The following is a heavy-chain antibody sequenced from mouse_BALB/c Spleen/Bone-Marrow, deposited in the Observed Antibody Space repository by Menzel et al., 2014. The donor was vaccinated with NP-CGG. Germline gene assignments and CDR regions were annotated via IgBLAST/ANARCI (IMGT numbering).Heavy chain of an antibody. D-gene: IGHD2-14*01. V-gene: IGHV1S56*01. CDR1: GYTFTSYF. CDR2: IYPGDGST. J-gene: IGHJ1*01. Sequence: VQLVESGPELVKPGASVKMSCKASGYTFTSYFIHWVKQRPGQGLEWIGWIYPGDGSTKYNEKFKGKTTLTADKSPSTAYMLLSSLTSEDSAIFFCAYYRYDEYFDVWGAGTTVTVSS. CDR3: AYYRYDEYFDV.